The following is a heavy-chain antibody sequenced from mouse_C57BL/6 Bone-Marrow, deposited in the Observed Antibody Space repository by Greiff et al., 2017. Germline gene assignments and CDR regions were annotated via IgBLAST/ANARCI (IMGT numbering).Heavy chain of an antibody. J-gene: IGHJ2*01. CDR3: ARSPLNYYGSRYYFDY. Sequence: QVQLKESGAELMKPGASVKLSCKATGYTFTGYWIEWVKQRPGHGLEWIGEILPGSGSTNYNEKFKGKATFTADTSSNTAYMQLSSLTTEDSAIYYCARSPLNYYGSRYYFDYGGQGTTLTVSS. CDR1: GYTFTGYW. V-gene: IGHV1-9*01. CDR2: ILPGSGST. D-gene: IGHD1-1*01.